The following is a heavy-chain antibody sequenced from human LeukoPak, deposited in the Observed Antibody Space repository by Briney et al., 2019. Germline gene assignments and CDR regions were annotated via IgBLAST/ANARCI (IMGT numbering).Heavy chain of an antibody. D-gene: IGHD6-13*01. CDR3: ARGGNSSSWYNFDY. Sequence: GGSLRLSCAASGFTFSSYDMHWVRQATGKGLEWVSAIGTAGDTYYPGSVKGRFTISRENAKNSLYLQMYSLRAEDTAVYYCARGGNSSSWYNFDYWGQGTLVTVSS. J-gene: IGHJ4*02. CDR2: IGTAGDT. CDR1: GFTFSSYD. V-gene: IGHV3-13*01.